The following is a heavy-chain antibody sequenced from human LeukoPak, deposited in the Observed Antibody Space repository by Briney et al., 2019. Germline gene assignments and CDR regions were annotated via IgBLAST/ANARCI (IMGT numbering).Heavy chain of an antibody. CDR1: GFTFNNYA. J-gene: IGHJ6*03. V-gene: IGHV3-23*01. CDR2: ISGSGSIT. Sequence: GGSLRLSCVSSGFTFNNYAMNWVRQAPGKGLEWVSSISGSGSITYYADSVKGRFTISRDTSKNTLWLQMNSLRVDDTAVYFCAKDHCSSTSCYPYYYYYYIDVWGKGTTVAVSS. D-gene: IGHD2-2*01. CDR3: AKDHCSSTSCYPYYYYYYIDV.